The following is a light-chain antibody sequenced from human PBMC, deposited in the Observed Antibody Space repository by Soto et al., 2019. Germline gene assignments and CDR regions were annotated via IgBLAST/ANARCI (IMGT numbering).Light chain of an antibody. V-gene: IGKV3-15*01. Sequence: EIVMTHSPATLSVSPGERATLSCRASQSVSNNLAWYQQKPGQAPRLLIYGASTRATAIPARFSGSGSGTEFTLTISSLQSEDFAVYYCQQYGSSPRTFGQGTKLEIK. J-gene: IGKJ2*01. CDR3: QQYGSSPRT. CDR2: GAS. CDR1: QSVSNN.